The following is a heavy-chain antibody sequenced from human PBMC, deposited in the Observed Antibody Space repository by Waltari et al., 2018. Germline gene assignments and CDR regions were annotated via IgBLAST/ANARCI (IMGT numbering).Heavy chain of an antibody. CDR3: ARGSLNSSGWYVH. Sequence: QVQLQESGPGLVKPSQTLSLTCTVSGGSISSGNYYWSWIRQPAGKGLEWIGRIYTSGTTNYNPSLKSRVTISIDTSKNQFSLKLSSVTAADTAVYYCARGSLNSSGWYVHWGQGTLVIVSS. D-gene: IGHD6-19*01. V-gene: IGHV4-61*02. CDR1: GGSISSGNYY. J-gene: IGHJ5*02. CDR2: IYTSGTT.